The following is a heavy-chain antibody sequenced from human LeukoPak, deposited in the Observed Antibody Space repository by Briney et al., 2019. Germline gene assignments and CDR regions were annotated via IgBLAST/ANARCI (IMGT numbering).Heavy chain of an antibody. CDR1: GGSFSGYY. CDR2: INHSGST. CDR3: ASGIEAAANYFDY. J-gene: IGHJ4*02. D-gene: IGHD6-13*01. V-gene: IGHV4-34*01. Sequence: KSSETLSLTCAVYGGSFSGYYWSWIRQPPGKGLEWIGEINHSGSTNYNPSLKSRVTISVDTSKNQFSLKLSSVTAADTAVYYCASGIEAAANYFDYWGQGTLVTVSS.